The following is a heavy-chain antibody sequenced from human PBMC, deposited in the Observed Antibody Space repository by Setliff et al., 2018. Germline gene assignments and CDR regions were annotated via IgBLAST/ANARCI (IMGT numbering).Heavy chain of an antibody. J-gene: IGHJ6*03. CDR1: GFSFTDYL. V-gene: IGHV1-2*02. CDR2: INLNTGNI. CDR3: ARDGDILTTYYIYYYYMDV. Sequence: GASVKVSCKASGFSFTDYLMNWMRQAPEQGLEWMGRINLNTGNIFYAQEFQGRVTMTRDTSISTVYMEVSRLRSDDTAVYFCARDGDILTTYYIYYYYMDVWGKGTTVTVSS. D-gene: IGHD3-9*01.